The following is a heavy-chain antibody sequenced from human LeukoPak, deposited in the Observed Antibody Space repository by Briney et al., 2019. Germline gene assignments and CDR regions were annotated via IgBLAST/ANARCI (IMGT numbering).Heavy chain of an antibody. CDR2: MSSDGSTK. Sequence: PGGSLRLSCAASRFTFSSYAMHWVRQAPGKGLEWVAVMSSDGSTKYYADSVKGRFTISRDDSESTLYLQMNSLRPEDTAVYYCARSGYSGRYPAYSHYWGQGTLVTVSS. D-gene: IGHD1-26*01. J-gene: IGHJ4*02. CDR3: ARSGYSGRYPAYSHY. V-gene: IGHV3-30-3*01. CDR1: RFTFSSYA.